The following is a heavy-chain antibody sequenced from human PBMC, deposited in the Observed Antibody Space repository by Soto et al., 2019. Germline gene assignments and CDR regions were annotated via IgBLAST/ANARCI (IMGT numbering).Heavy chain of an antibody. CDR3: ARVKTDSGSYEGDYYMDV. D-gene: IGHD3-10*01. J-gene: IGHJ6*03. CDR1: GDIFSNYT. Sequence: QVQLVQSGAEVKKPGSSVTVSCKASGDIFSNYTISWVRQAPGQGLEWMGRIIPILDVANYALRFQGRVTITADKSTSTVYMELSSLRSEDTAIYYCARVKTDSGSYEGDYYMDVWGKGTTVTVSS. CDR2: IIPILDVA. V-gene: IGHV1-69*02.